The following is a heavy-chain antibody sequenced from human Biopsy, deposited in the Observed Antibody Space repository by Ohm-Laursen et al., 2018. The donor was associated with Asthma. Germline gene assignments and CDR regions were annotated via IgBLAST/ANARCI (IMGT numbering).Heavy chain of an antibody. CDR2: ISVYNGNT. J-gene: IGHJ6*02. D-gene: IGHD3-10*01. CDR1: GYPFTSFD. Sequence: SVKVSCKVSGYPFTSFDLNWVRLAAGQGLEWMGWISVYNGNTKVAQKLQDRVTMITDTSTSTAYMELRSLRSDDTAVYFCARAVDYSHYYGIDVWGQGTTVTVS. CDR3: ARAVDYSHYYGIDV. V-gene: IGHV1-18*01.